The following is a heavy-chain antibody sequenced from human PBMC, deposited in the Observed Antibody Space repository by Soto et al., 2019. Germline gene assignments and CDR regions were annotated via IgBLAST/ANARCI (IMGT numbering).Heavy chain of an antibody. D-gene: IGHD3-3*01. CDR1: GVTFSSYA. J-gene: IGHJ5*02. Sequence: QVQLVQSGAEVKKPGSSVKVSCKASGVTFSSYAISWVRQAPGQGLEWMGGIIPIFGTANYAQKVQGRVTITADESTSTAYMEMSRLRYEDTAVYYCARDGRAYYDFWSGYANWFAPWGQGTLVTVSS. V-gene: IGHV1-69*01. CDR3: ARDGRAYYDFWSGYANWFAP. CDR2: IIPIFGTA.